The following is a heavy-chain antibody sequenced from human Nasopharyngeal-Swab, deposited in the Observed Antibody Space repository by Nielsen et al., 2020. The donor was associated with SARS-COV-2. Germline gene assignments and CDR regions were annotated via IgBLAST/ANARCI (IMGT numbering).Heavy chain of an antibody. CDR2: ISGSGGST. CDR3: AKGISSGWSFFDY. Sequence: GESLKISCAASGFTFSSYAMSWVRQAPGKGLEWVSAISGSGGSTYYADSVKGWFTISRDNSKNTLYLQMNSLRAEDTAVYYCAKGISSGWSFFDYWGQGTLVTVSS. J-gene: IGHJ4*02. CDR1: GFTFSSYA. V-gene: IGHV3-23*01. D-gene: IGHD6-19*01.